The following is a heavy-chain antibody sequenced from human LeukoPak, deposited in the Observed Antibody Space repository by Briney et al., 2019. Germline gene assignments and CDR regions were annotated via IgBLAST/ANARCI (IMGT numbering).Heavy chain of an antibody. J-gene: IGHJ4*02. CDR1: GFAFSSSA. Sequence: GGSLRLSCAASGFAFSSSAMSWVRQAPGKGLEWVSAISNSGTSTYYADSVKGRFTISRDNSKNTLFLQMNTLRPEDTAVDYCAKALSSSWSRGRYFDSWGQGTLVTVSS. CDR3: AKALSSSWSRGRYFDS. V-gene: IGHV3-23*01. CDR2: ISNSGTST. D-gene: IGHD6-13*01.